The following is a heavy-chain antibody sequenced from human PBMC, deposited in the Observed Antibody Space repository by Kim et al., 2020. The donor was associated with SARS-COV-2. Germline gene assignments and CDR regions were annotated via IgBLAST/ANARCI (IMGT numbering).Heavy chain of an antibody. D-gene: IGHD2-2*01. CDR1: GGSISSYY. CDR2: IYYSGST. Sequence: SGTLSLTCTVSGGSISSYYWSWIRQPPGKGLEWIGYIYYSGSTNYNPSLKSRVTISVDTSKNQFSLKLSSVTAADTAVYYCARQGCSSTSCYQFDYWGQG. CDR3: ARQGCSSTSCYQFDY. J-gene: IGHJ4*02. V-gene: IGHV4-59*08.